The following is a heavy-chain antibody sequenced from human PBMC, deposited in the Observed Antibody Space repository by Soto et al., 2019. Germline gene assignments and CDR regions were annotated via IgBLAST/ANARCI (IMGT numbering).Heavy chain of an antibody. CDR2: IWYDGSNK. J-gene: IGHJ4*02. Sequence: ESGGGVVQPGRSLRLSCAASGFTFSSYGMHWVRQAPGKGLEWVAVIWYDGSNKYYADSVKGRFTISRDNSKNTLYLQMNSLRAEDTAVYYCAREEFWSGYYANWGQGTLVTVSS. D-gene: IGHD3-3*01. CDR3: AREEFWSGYYAN. V-gene: IGHV3-33*01. CDR1: GFTFSSYG.